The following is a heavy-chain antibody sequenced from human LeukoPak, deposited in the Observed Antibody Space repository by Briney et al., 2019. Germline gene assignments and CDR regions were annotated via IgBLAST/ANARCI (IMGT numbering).Heavy chain of an antibody. J-gene: IGHJ4*02. D-gene: IGHD3-22*01. CDR3: ARVQHYYDSSGYPQPKPLDY. CDR2: ISSSSSYI. Sequence: GGSLRLSCAASGFTFSSYSMNWVRQAPGKGLEWVSSISSSSSYIYYADSVKGRFTISRDNAKNSLYLQMNSLRAEDTAVYYCARVQHYYDSSGYPQPKPLDYWGQGTLVTVSS. V-gene: IGHV3-21*01. CDR1: GFTFSSYS.